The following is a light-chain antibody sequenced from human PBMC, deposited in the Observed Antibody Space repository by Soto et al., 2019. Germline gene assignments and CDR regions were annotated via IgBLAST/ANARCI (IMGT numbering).Light chain of an antibody. CDR1: QGISNY. CDR3: QKYNSAPLQ. Sequence: DIEMTQSPSSLSASVGDRVTITCRASQGISNYLAWYKQTPGKVPKLLIYAVSTLQAGVPSRFSGSGSGTDFALTINGLQPEDVATYYCQKYNSAPLQFGQGTRLEIK. J-gene: IGKJ5*01. V-gene: IGKV1-27*01. CDR2: AVS.